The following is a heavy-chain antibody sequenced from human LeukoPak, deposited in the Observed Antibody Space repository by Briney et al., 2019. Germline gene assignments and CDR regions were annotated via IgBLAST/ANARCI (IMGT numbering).Heavy chain of an antibody. J-gene: IGHJ4*02. CDR1: GFTFSSYE. Sequence: GGSLRLSCAASGFTFSSYEMNWVRQAPGKGLEWVSHISGSGDSMYYADSVKGRFTISRDNAKNLLYLQMNSLRAEDTAVYFCARDWATTWYGEYFDYWGQGTLVTVSS. CDR2: ISGSGDSM. D-gene: IGHD3-10*01. V-gene: IGHV3-48*03. CDR3: ARDWATTWYGEYFDY.